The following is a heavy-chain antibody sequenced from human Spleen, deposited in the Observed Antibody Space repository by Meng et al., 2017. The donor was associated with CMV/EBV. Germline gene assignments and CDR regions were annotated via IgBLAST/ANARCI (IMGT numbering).Heavy chain of an antibody. CDR2: INPKSGDT. CDR1: GYTFVGYY. V-gene: IGHV1-2*02. Sequence: ASVKVSCKASGYTFVGYYIHWVRQAPGQGLEWMGWINPKSGDTKYTQNFQGRVTMTRDTSISTAYMELGGLRSDDTAVYYCAKGLGYSSGSYSRRDGDYFFYAMDLWGQGTTVTV. D-gene: IGHD3-10*01. CDR3: AKGLGYSSGSYSRRDGDYFFYAMDL. J-gene: IGHJ6*02.